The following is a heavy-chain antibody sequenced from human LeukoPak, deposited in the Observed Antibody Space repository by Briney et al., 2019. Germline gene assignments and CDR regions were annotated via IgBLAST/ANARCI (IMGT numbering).Heavy chain of an antibody. J-gene: IGHJ4*02. D-gene: IGHD3-10*01. CDR2: ILHSGTT. Sequence: SSETLSLTCAVSGYSISSASYWGWIRQPPGKGLEYIGIILHSGTTYYNPSLKSRVTISIDTSKNQFSLKLTSVTAADTAVYYCARVRYSDDGIYYNDFDCWGQGTLVTVSS. CDR3: ARVRYSDDGIYYNDFDC. CDR1: GYSISSASY. V-gene: IGHV4-38-2*01.